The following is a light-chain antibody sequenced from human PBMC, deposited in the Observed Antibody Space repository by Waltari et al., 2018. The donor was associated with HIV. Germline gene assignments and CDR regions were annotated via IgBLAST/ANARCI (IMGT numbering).Light chain of an antibody. CDR2: EDY. CDR3: ATWDSSLSAVV. CDR1: SSNIGNNF. Sequence: QSALTQPPSVSGSPGQSVSISCSGSSSNIGNNFVSWYHQLPATAPQLLIDEDYRRPSGIPDRFSGSKSGTSATLGITGLQTGDEADYYCATWDSSLSAVVFGGGTKLSVL. V-gene: IGLV1-51*02. J-gene: IGLJ3*02.